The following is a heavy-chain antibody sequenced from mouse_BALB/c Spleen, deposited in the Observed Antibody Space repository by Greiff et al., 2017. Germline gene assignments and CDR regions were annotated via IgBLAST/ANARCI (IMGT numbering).Heavy chain of an antibody. D-gene: IGHD2-2*01. V-gene: IGHV1S137*01. J-gene: IGHJ4*01. CDR1: GYTFTDYA. Sequence: QVQLQQSGAELVRPGVSVKISCKGSGYTFTDYAMHWVKQSHAKSLEWIGVISTYYGDASYNQKFKGKATMTVDKSSSTAYMELARLTSEDSAIYYCARGGYDDGDYYAMDYWGQGTSVTVSS. CDR3: ARGGYDDGDYYAMDY. CDR2: ISTYYGDA.